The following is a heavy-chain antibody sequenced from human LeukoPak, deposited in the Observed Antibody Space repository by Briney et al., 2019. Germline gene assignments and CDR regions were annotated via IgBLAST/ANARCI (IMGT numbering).Heavy chain of an antibody. J-gene: IGHJ6*02. Sequence: GGSLRLSCAASEFTFSSYTMNWVRQAPGKGLEWVSSISSTSSYIYYADSVKGRFTIPRDNAKNSLYLQMNSLRAEDTAVYYCARDASGSYYGMDVWGQETTVTVSS. CDR3: ARDASGSYYGMDV. CDR2: ISSTSSYI. V-gene: IGHV3-21*01. CDR1: EFTFSSYT. D-gene: IGHD3-10*01.